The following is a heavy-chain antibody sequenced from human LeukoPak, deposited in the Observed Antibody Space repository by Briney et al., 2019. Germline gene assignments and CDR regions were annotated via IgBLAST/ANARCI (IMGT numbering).Heavy chain of an antibody. CDR2: ISDGGSRT. Sequence: GGSLRLSCAASGFVFSSQDRGSVRQAPGKGLEWVSAISDGGSRTYYADSVKGRFTISRDNSKNTLHLQMNSLRAEDTAVYYCAKDARRSSGWYFFDPWGQGTLVTVSS. CDR1: GFVFSSQD. CDR3: AKDARRSSGWYFFDP. D-gene: IGHD6-19*01. J-gene: IGHJ5*02. V-gene: IGHV3-23*01.